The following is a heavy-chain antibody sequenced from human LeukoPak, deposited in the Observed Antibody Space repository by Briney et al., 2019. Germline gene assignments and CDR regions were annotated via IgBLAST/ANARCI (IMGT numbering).Heavy chain of an antibody. D-gene: IGHD5-24*01. J-gene: IGHJ5*02. CDR3: ARDISGGGRWLQFGGGDNWFDP. CDR1: GFTFSSYS. Sequence: GGSLRLSCAASGFTFSSYSMNWVRQAPGKGLEWVSSISSSSSYIYYADSVKGRFTISRDNAKNSLYLQMNSLRAEDTAVYYCARDISGGGRWLQFGGGDNWFDPWGQGTLVTVSS. CDR2: ISSSSSYI. V-gene: IGHV3-21*01.